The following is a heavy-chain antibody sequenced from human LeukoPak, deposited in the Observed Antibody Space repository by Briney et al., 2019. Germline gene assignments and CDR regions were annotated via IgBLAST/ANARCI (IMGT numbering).Heavy chain of an antibody. D-gene: IGHD3-10*01. CDR2: ISAYNGNT. CDR1: GYTFTSYG. J-gene: IGHJ5*02. CDR3: ARDYGSGSYYVLGDWFDP. V-gene: IGHV1-18*01. Sequence: ASVKVSCKASGYTFTSYGISWVRQAPGQGLEWMGWISAYNGNTNYAQKLQGRVTMTTDTSTSTAYMELRSLRSDDTAVYYCARDYGSGSYYVLGDWFDPWGQGTLVTVSS.